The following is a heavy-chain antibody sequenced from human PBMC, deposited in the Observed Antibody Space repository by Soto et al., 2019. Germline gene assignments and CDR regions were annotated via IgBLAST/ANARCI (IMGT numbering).Heavy chain of an antibody. J-gene: IGHJ6*02. V-gene: IGHV1-2*04. CDR2: INPNSGGT. CDR3: ASGAYGSGSYYNHGMDV. D-gene: IGHD3-10*01. CDR1: GYTFTGYY. Sequence: ASVKVSCKASGYTFTGYYMHWVRQAPGQGLEWMGWINPNSGGTNYAQKFQGWVTMTRDTSISTAYMELSRLRSDDTAVYCCASGAYGSGSYYNHGMDVWGQGTTVTVSS.